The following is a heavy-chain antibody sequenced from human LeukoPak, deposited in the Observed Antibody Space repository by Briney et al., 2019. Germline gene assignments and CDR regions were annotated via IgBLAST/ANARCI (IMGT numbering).Heavy chain of an antibody. J-gene: IGHJ5*02. V-gene: IGHV1-8*02. CDR3: ARAGIVGATNWFDP. Sequence: ASVKVSCKASGYTFTGYYMHWVRQATGQGLEWMGWMNPNSGNTGYAQKFQGRVTMTRNTSISTAYMELSSLRSEDTAVYYCARAGIVGATNWFDPWGQGTLVTVSS. CDR1: GYTFTGYY. CDR2: MNPNSGNT. D-gene: IGHD1-26*01.